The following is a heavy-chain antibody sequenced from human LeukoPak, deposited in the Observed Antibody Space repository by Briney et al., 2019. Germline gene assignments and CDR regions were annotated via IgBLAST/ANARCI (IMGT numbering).Heavy chain of an antibody. CDR3: ARDRDYSNTERGFDY. Sequence: VASVKVSCKTSGYTFTDYYIHWVRQAPGQGLEWMGWINPNSGETNSAQKFQGRVTMTGDTSISTAYMELRRVTSDDTAVYYCARDRDYSNTERGFDYWGQETLVTVSS. V-gene: IGHV1-2*02. CDR1: GYTFTDYY. CDR2: INPNSGET. J-gene: IGHJ4*02. D-gene: IGHD4-11*01.